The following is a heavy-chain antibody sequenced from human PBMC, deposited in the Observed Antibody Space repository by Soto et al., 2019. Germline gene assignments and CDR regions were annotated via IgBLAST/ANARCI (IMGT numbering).Heavy chain of an antibody. V-gene: IGHV4-4*02. CDR1: DGSIRGGGW. CDR3: ARTNGGGGYFAS. CDR2: IYYRGTT. D-gene: IGHD2-8*01. J-gene: IGHJ4*02. Sequence: PLEPRSLTGGVLDGSIRGGGWWRCVSQPPGKGLEWIGEIYYRGTTNYSPSLKSRVGISADKSKNHFSLTLNSVTAADTAVHYCARTNGGGGYFASWGQGTLVTVSS.